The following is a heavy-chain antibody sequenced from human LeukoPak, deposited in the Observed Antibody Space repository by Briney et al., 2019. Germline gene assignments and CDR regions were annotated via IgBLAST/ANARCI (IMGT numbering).Heavy chain of an antibody. Sequence: PGGSLRLSCAASGFTFSSYGMHWVRQAPGKGLEWVAVISYDGSNKYYADSVKGRFTISRDNSKNTLYPQMNSLRAEDTAVYYCAKVFSHIVVVTASRGAFDIWGQGTMVTVSS. J-gene: IGHJ3*02. CDR1: GFTFSSYG. V-gene: IGHV3-30*18. D-gene: IGHD2-21*02. CDR2: ISYDGSNK. CDR3: AKVFSHIVVVTASRGAFDI.